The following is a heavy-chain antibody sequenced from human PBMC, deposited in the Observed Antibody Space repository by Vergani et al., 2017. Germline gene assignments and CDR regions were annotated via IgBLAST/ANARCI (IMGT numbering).Heavy chain of an antibody. V-gene: IGHV3-7*04. D-gene: IGHD3-9*01. CDR2: IKQDGSEK. CDR3: ARGRLLTGYYYFDF. J-gene: IGHJ4*02. CDR1: GFTFSSYW. Sequence: EVQLVESGGGLVQPGGSLRLSCAASGFTFSSYWMSWVRQAPGKGLEWVANIKQDGSEKYYVDSVKGRFTISRDNPKNSLYLQMNSLRAEDTAVYYCARGRLLTGYYYFDFWGQGTLVTVSS.